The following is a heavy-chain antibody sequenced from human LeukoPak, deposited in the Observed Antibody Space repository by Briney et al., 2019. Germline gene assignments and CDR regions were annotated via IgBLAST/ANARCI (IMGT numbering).Heavy chain of an antibody. J-gene: IGHJ4*02. V-gene: IGHV4-61*02. CDR1: GGSIGSGSYY. CDR2: IYTSGST. D-gene: IGHD5-18*01. Sequence: PSETLSLTCTVSGGSIGSGSYYWSWIRQPAGKGLEWIGRIYTSGSTNYNPSLKSRVTISVDTSKNQFSLKLSSVTAADTAVYYCAREGYSYGYDYWGQGTLVTVSS. CDR3: AREGYSYGYDY.